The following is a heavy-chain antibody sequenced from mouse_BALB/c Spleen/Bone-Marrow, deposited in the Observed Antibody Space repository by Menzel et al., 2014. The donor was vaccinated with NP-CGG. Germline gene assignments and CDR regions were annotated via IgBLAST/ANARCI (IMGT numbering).Heavy chain of an antibody. V-gene: IGHV1-20*02. J-gene: IGHJ1*01. CDR1: GYSFTGYF. CDR2: INPYNGDT. CDR3: TRVTTNWYFDV. D-gene: IGHD1-1*01. Sequence: EVMLVESGPELVKPGASVKISCKASGYSFTGYFMNWVMQSHGKGLEWIGRINPYNGDTFYNQKFKDKATLTEDKSSSTAHMELRSLASEDSAVYYCTRVTTNWYFDVWGAGTTVTVSS.